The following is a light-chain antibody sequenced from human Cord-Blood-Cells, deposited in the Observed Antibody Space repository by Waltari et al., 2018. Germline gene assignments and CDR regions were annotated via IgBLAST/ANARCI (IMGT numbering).Light chain of an antibody. CDR1: QSVSSN. CDR2: GAS. J-gene: IGKJ4*01. Sequence: EIVMTQSTATLSVFPGERATLSCRASQSVSSNLAWYQQKPGQAPRLLIYGASTRATGIPARFSGSGSVTEFTLTISSLQSEDFAVYYCQQYNNWPFGGGTKVEIK. V-gene: IGKV3-15*01. CDR3: QQYNNWP.